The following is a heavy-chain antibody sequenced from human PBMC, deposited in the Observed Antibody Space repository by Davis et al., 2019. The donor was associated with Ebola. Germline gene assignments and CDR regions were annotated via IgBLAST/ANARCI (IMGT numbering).Heavy chain of an antibody. CDR2: IWYDGSNK. D-gene: IGHD6-19*01. Sequence: GESLKISCAASGFTFSSYWMSWVRQAPGKGLEWVAVIWYDGSNKYYADSVKGRFTISRDNSKNTLYLQMNSLRAEDTAVYYCARGSGYSSGWTGYWGQGTLVTVSS. CDR1: GFTFSSYW. CDR3: ARGSGYSSGWTGY. V-gene: IGHV3-33*08. J-gene: IGHJ4*02.